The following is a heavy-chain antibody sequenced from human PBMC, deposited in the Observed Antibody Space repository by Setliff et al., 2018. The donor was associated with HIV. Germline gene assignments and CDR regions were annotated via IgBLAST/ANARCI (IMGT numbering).Heavy chain of an antibody. J-gene: IGHJ2*01. Sequence: SGPTLVNPTPTLTLTCTFSGFSLSTSGVGVGWIRQPPGKALEWLALIYWDDDKFYNPSLKSRLTITKDTSKSRVVLTMTNLDPVDTATYFCAHGRIAAADPGYFDLWGRGTLVTVSS. D-gene: IGHD6-13*01. CDR2: IYWDDDK. CDR1: GFSLSTSGVG. V-gene: IGHV2-5*02. CDR3: AHGRIAAADPGYFDL.